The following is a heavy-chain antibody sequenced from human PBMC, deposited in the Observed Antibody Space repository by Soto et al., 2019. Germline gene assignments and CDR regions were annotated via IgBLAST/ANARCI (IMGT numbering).Heavy chain of an antibody. V-gene: IGHV3-74*01. Sequence: EVQLVESGGGLVQPGGSLRLSCSASGFVFSSSWMHWVRQAPGKGLVWVSRINGDGSTTTYADFVKGRFTISRDNAKNTVNLQMNSLRAEDTAVYYCARINYYDSSGYYFTAFDMWGQGTMVTVSS. CDR2: INGDGSTT. J-gene: IGHJ3*02. CDR3: ARINYYDSSGYYFTAFDM. CDR1: GFVFSSSW. D-gene: IGHD3-22*01.